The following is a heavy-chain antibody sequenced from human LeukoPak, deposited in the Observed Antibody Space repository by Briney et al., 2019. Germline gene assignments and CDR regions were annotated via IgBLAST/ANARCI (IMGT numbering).Heavy chain of an antibody. J-gene: IGHJ4*02. Sequence: GGSLRLSCAASGFTVSSNYMSWVRQVPGKRLEWVSVIYSGGSTYYADSVKGRFTISRDNSKNTLYLQMDSLRGEDTAVYYCAKDFRIGYSAHFDYWGQGALVTVSS. V-gene: IGHV3-53*01. CDR3: AKDFRIGYSAHFDY. CDR1: GFTVSSNY. CDR2: IYSGGST. D-gene: IGHD2-21*01.